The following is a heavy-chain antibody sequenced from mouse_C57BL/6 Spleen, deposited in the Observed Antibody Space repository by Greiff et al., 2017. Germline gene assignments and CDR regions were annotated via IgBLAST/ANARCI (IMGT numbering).Heavy chain of an antibody. CDR2: ISSGSSTI. CDR3: ARTGAGAMDY. J-gene: IGHJ4*01. CDR1: GLTFSDYG. Sequence: EVQRVESGGGLVKPGGSLKLSCAASGLTFSDYGMHWVRQAPEKGLEWVAYISSGSSTIYYADTVKGRFTISRDNAKNTLFLQMTSLRSEDTAMYYCARTGAGAMDYWGQGTSVTVSS. V-gene: IGHV5-17*01. D-gene: IGHD4-1*01.